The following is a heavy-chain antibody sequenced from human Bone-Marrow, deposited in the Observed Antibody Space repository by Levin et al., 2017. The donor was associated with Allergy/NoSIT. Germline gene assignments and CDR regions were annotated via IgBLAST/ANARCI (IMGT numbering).Heavy chain of an antibody. CDR1: GYPFTDYY. CDR2: ISPKTGGA. D-gene: IGHD4-17*01. J-gene: IGHJ6*03. V-gene: IGHV1-2*06. CDR3: VKATPYGAPHDADFYYYLDV. Sequence: ASVKVSCTASGYPFTDYYVHWVRQAPGQGLEWMGRISPKTGGANYERKFLGRVTMTRDTSINTIYMELSSLRSDDTAVYYCVKATPYGAPHDADFYYYLDVWGIGTAVT.